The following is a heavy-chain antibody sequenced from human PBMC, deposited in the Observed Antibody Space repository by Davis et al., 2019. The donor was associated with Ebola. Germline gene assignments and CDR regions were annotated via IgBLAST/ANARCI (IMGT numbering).Heavy chain of an antibody. CDR3: ARDPFFRSGSFDAFDI. CDR1: GGSINNYF. V-gene: IGHV4-59*12. Sequence: MPSETLSLTCTVSGGSINNYFWSWIRQPPGKRLEWIGNIYFNGNTYYNPSLRSRVLISVDTSRNQFSLKLNSVTAADTAVYYCARDPFFRSGSFDAFDIWGQGTMVTVSS. CDR2: IYFNGNT. D-gene: IGHD3-3*01. J-gene: IGHJ3*02.